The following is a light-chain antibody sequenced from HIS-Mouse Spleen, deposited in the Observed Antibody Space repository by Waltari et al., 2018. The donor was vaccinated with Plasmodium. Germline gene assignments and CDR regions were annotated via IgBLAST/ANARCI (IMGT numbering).Light chain of an antibody. J-gene: IGLJ3*02. CDR1: SRDVGRYNL. V-gene: IGLV2-23*01. Sequence: QSALTQPASVSGSPGQSITISCPGTSRDVGRYNLSAWYQQPPGKAPKLMIYEGSTRPSGVSNRFSGSKSGNTASLTISGLQAEDEADYYCCSYAGSSTWVFGGGTKLTVL. CDR3: CSYAGSSTWV. CDR2: EGS.